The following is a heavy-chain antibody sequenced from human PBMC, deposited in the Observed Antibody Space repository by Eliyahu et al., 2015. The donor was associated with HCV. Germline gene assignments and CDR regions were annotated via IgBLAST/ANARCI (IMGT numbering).Heavy chain of an antibody. V-gene: IGHV3-74*01. Sequence: EVQLVESGGGLVQPGGSXXXXCAXXGLTFSSSWMHWVRXVPGKGLVWVSRINSDGGITSYADSVKGRFTISRDNAKNTLYLQMNSLRAEDSAVYYCASEIRLGYWGQGTLVTVSS. CDR1: GLTFSSSW. CDR2: INSDGGIT. J-gene: IGHJ4*02. CDR3: ASEIRLGY.